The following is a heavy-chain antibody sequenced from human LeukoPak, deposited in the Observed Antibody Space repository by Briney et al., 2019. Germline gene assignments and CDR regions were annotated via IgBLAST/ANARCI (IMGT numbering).Heavy chain of an antibody. CDR2: ISSSSSYI. CDR3: VSGSSRARDAFDI. V-gene: IGHV3-21*01. CDR1: GFTFSSYS. Sequence: GGSLRLSCAASGFTFSSYSMNWVRQAPGKGLEWVSSISSSSSYIYYADSVKGRFTISRDNAKNSLYLQMNSLRAEDTAVYYCVSGSSRARDAFDIWGQGTMVTVSS. D-gene: IGHD2-15*01. J-gene: IGHJ3*02.